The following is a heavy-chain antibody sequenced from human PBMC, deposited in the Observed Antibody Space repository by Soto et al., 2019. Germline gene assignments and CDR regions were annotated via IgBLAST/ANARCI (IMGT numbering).Heavy chain of an antibody. CDR2: IYYSGST. D-gene: IGHD3-22*01. CDR3: ARVGDSSGDAFDI. V-gene: IGHV4-30-4*01. J-gene: IGHJ3*02. Sequence: QVQLQESGPGLVKPSQTLSLTCTVSGGSISSGDYYWSWIRQPPGKGLEWIGYIYYSGSTYYNPSLNSRVTIPVDTSKNQFSLKLSSVTAADTAVYYCARVGDSSGDAFDIWGQGTMVTVSS. CDR1: GGSISSGDYY.